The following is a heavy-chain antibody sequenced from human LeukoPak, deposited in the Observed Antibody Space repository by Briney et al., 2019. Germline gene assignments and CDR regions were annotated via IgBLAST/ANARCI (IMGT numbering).Heavy chain of an antibody. D-gene: IGHD3-10*01. V-gene: IGHV3-30*18. J-gene: IGHJ4*02. CDR3: AKDPSVLLWIGEPYFDY. CDR2: ISYDGSNK. CDR1: GFTFSSYG. Sequence: PGRSLRLSCAASGFTFSSYGMHWVRQAPGKGLEWVAVISYDGSNKYYADSVKGRFTISRDNSKNTLYLQMNSLRAEDTAVYYCAKDPSVLLWIGEPYFDYWGQGTLVTVSS.